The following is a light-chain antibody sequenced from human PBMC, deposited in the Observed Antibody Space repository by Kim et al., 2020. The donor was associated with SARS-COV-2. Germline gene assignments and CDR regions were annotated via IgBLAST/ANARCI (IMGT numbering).Light chain of an antibody. CDR3: SSYTSSRTLE. Sequence: GQSITISCTGTSNDVGSHNYVSWYQQHPGRAPKLILYDVTYRPSGVPDRFSGSKSGNTASLTISGLRADDEADYYCSSYTSSRTLELGGGTKVTVL. J-gene: IGLJ2*01. CDR1: SNDVGSHNY. CDR2: DVT. V-gene: IGLV2-14*03.